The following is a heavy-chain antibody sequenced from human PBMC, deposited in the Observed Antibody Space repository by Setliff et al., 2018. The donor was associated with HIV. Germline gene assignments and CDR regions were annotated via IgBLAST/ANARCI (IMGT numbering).Heavy chain of an antibody. CDR1: GYSFTGYH. V-gene: IGHV1-2*02. CDR2: INPHSGGT. J-gene: IGHJ4*02. Sequence: ASVKVSCKASGYSFTGYHMHWVRQAPGQGLEWMGWINPHSGGTNYAQKFQGRVTMTRDTSISTAYMELNRLRSDDTAVYYCMRGRSITIFGVAYFDFWGQGTQVTVSS. D-gene: IGHD3-3*01. CDR3: MRGRSITIFGVAYFDF.